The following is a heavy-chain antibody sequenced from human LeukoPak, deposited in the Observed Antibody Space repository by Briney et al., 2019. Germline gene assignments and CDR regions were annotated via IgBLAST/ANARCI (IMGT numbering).Heavy chain of an antibody. D-gene: IGHD3-9*01. CDR1: GFTFSSYA. J-gene: IGHJ4*02. CDR2: ISSNGGST. CDR3: AREVPNYDILTGYYVLDY. Sequence: GGSLRLSCAASGFTFSSYAMHWVRQAPGKGLEYVLAISSNGGSTYYANSVKGRFTISRDNSKNTLYLQMGSLRAEDMAVYYCAREVPNYDILTGYYVLDYWGQGTLVTVSS. V-gene: IGHV3-64*01.